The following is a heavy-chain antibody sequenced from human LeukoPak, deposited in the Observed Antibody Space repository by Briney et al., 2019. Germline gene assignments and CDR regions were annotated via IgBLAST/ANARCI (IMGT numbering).Heavy chain of an antibody. CDR1: GFTFSSYS. V-gene: IGHV3-48*04. Sequence: GGSLRLSCAASGFTFSSYSMNWVRQAAGKGLEWVSYISSSSSTIYYADSVKGRFTISRDNAKNSLYLQMNSLRAEDTAVYYCARVTMVRGAHFDYWGQGTLVTVSS. CDR3: ARVTMVRGAHFDY. J-gene: IGHJ4*02. CDR2: ISSSSSTI. D-gene: IGHD3-10*01.